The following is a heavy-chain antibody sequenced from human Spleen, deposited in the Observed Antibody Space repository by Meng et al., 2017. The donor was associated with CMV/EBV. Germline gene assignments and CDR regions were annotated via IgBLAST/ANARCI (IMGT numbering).Heavy chain of an antibody. CDR3: AKDFRGITIFGVVPPGRYGMDV. CDR1: GFTFNNYA. CDR2: ISASGGST. Sequence: GESLKISCAASGFTFNNYAMSWVRQAPGKGLEWVSAISASGGSTYYADSVKGRFTISRDNSKNTLYLQMNSLRAEDTAVYYCAKDFRGITIFGVVPPGRYGMDVWGQGTTVTVSS. V-gene: IGHV3-23*01. J-gene: IGHJ6*02. D-gene: IGHD3-3*01.